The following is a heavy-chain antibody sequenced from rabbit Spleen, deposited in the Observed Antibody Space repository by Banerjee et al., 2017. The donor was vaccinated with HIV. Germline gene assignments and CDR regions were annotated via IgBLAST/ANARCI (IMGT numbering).Heavy chain of an antibody. J-gene: IGHJ6*01. V-gene: IGHV1S40*01. CDR1: GFSFSSAYD. Sequence: QSLEESGGDLVKPGASLTLTCKASGFSFSSAYDMCWVRQAPGKGLEWIACIYTGSGSTYYASWAKGRFTISKTSLTTVTLQLNSLTAADTATYFCVRGYNSVGYYADLWGPGTLVTVS. CDR3: VRGYNSVGYYADL. CDR2: IYTGSGST. D-gene: IGHD1-1*01.